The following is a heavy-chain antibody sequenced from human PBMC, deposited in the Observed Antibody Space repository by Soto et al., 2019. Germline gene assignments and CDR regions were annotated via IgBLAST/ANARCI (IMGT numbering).Heavy chain of an antibody. Sequence: QVQLVQSGPEVRKPGASVKVSCKASGYIFSRYGTSWVRQAPGQGLEWMAWISGYNGNTKFGERVQGRVNVTTDTSTSTAYMELRSLRSDDTAVNYCAREAAAERNYYGLDVWGQGTTVIVSS. V-gene: IGHV1-18*04. J-gene: IGHJ6*02. D-gene: IGHD6-13*01. CDR2: ISGYNGNT. CDR3: AREAAAERNYYGLDV. CDR1: GYIFSRYG.